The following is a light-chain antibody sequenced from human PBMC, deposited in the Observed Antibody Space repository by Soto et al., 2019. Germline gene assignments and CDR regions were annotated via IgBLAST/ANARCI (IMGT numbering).Light chain of an antibody. Sequence: DIHMAQSPPSLSSSVGDRVTITCRSSHNIVTYLNWYQQKAGKAPSLLIYEASHLQSGVPFRFFGSGSWTDFTLTIDNLQHEDSATYYCQQSHSKPPTFGTGTKLEIK. CDR2: EAS. J-gene: IGKJ2*01. CDR1: HNIVTY. CDR3: QQSHSKPPT. V-gene: IGKV1-39*01.